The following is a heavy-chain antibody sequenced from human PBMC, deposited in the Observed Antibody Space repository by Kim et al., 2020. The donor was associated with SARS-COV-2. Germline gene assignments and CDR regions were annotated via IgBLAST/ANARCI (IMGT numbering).Heavy chain of an antibody. CDR2: INHGGSA. V-gene: IGHV4-34*01. Sequence: SETLSLTCGVFGGSFNDYYWSWIRQSPGKGLEWIGEINHGGSARYNPSLKSRVTLSVDTSKNQFSLKLTSVTAADAAVYFCARGSCGTTSCSLFPRSYYYFSGMDVWGQGTTVTVSS. CDR3: ARGSCGTTSCSLFPRSYYYFSGMDV. CDR1: GGSFNDYY. D-gene: IGHD2-2*01. J-gene: IGHJ6*02.